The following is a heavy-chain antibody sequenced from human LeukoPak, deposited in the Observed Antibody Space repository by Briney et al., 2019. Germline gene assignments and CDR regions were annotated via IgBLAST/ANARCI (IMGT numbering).Heavy chain of an antibody. Sequence: ASVKVSCKASGYTVTSYGISGVRQAPGQGLEWMGWISAYNGNTNYAQKLQGRVTMTTDTSTSTAYMELRSLRSDDTAVYYCARDSRITMIVESFDYWGQGTLVTVSS. CDR1: GYTVTSYG. J-gene: IGHJ4*02. CDR3: ARDSRITMIVESFDY. V-gene: IGHV1-18*01. CDR2: ISAYNGNT. D-gene: IGHD3-22*01.